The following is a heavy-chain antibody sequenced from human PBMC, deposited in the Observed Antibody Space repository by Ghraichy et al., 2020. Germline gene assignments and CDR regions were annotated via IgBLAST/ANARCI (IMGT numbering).Heavy chain of an antibody. CDR3: ARAAPDNIVATISPFDY. CDR1: GGTFSSYA. J-gene: IGHJ4*02. D-gene: IGHD5-12*01. CDR2: IIPIFGTA. V-gene: IGHV1-69*06. Sequence: SVKVSCKASGGTFSSYAISWVRQAPGQGLEWMGGIIPIFGTANYAQKFQGRVTITADKSTSTAYMELSSLRSEDTAVYYCARAAPDNIVATISPFDYWGQGTLVTVSS.